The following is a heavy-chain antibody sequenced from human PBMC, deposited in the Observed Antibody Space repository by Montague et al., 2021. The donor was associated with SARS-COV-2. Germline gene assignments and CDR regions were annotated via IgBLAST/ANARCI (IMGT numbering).Heavy chain of an antibody. J-gene: IGHJ4*02. CDR1: GGPISGGNYY. Sequence: SETLSLTCTVTGGPISGGNYYWSWIRQSPGKGLEWIANVYYSGNTYYXPSLESRLTISVDTSKNQFSLKLNSVTAADTALYYCARREYSYGWGDWGQGPLVTVSS. V-gene: IGHV4-39*01. CDR3: ARREYSYGWGD. D-gene: IGHD5-18*01. CDR2: VYYSGNT.